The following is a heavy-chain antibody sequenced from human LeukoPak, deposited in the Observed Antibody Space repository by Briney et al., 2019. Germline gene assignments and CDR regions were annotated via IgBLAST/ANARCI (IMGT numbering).Heavy chain of an antibody. V-gene: IGHV3-13*01. CDR1: GFTFSSYD. CDR2: IGTAGDT. Sequence: PGGSLRLSCAASGFTFSSYDMHWVRQATGKGLEWVSAIGTAGDTYYPVSVKGRFTISRENAKNSLYLQMNSLRAGDTAVYYRAREMATNGGYYGMDVWGQGTTVTVSS. CDR3: AREMATNGGYYGMDV. D-gene: IGHD5-24*01. J-gene: IGHJ6*02.